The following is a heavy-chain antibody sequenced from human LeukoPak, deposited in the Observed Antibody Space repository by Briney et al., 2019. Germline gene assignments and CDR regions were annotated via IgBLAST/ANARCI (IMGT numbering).Heavy chain of an antibody. CDR1: GYSFTTYW. D-gene: IGHD6-13*01. CDR3: ARLIFSSSCRCEAFDI. CDR2: IYPGDSDT. V-gene: IGHV5-51*01. Sequence: GESLKISCKASGYSFTTYWIGWVRQMPGKGLEWMGIIYPGDSDTRYSPSFQGQVTISADKSISTAYLQWSSLKASDTAMYYCARLIFSSSCRCEAFDIWGQGTMVTVSS. J-gene: IGHJ3*02.